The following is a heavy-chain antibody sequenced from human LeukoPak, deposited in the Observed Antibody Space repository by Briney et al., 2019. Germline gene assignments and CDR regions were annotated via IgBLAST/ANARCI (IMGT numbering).Heavy chain of an antibody. CDR2: IYYSGST. CDR3: ARQLERLWAFDI. Sequence: SETLSLTCTVSGGSISSSSYYWGWIRQPPGTGLEWIGSIYYSGSTYYNPSLKSRVTISVDTSKNQFSLKLSSVTAADTAVYYCARQLERLWAFDIWGQGTMVTVSS. V-gene: IGHV4-39*01. CDR1: GGSISSSSYY. D-gene: IGHD1-1*01. J-gene: IGHJ3*02.